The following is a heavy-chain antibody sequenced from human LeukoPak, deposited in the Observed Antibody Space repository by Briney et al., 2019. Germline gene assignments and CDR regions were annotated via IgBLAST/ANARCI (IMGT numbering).Heavy chain of an antibody. Sequence: GGSLRLSCAASGFTFSSYGMHWVRQAPGKGLEWVAFIRYDGSNKYYADSVKGRFTVSRDNSKNTLYLQMNSLRAEDTAVYYCAKDRRDMGPVPGRGGYFDYWGQGTLVTVSS. D-gene: IGHD2-15*01. CDR3: AKDRRDMGPVPGRGGYFDY. CDR2: IRYDGSNK. V-gene: IGHV3-30*02. J-gene: IGHJ4*02. CDR1: GFTFSSYG.